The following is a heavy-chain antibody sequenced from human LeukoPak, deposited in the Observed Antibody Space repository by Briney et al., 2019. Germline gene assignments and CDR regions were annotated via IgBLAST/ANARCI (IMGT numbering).Heavy chain of an antibody. CDR2: INHSGST. CDR1: GDTISTSDHY. CDR3: ARGGKVVVAATRFRYFDY. D-gene: IGHD2-15*01. J-gene: IGHJ4*02. Sequence: SETLSLTCSVSGDTISTSDHYWGWIRQPPGKGLEWIGEINHSGSTNYNPSLKSRVTISVDTSKNQFSLKLSSVTAADTAVYYCARGGKVVVAATRFRYFDYWGQGTLVTVSS. V-gene: IGHV4-39*07.